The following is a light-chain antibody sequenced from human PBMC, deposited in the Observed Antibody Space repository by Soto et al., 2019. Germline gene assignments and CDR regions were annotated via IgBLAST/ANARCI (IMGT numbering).Light chain of an antibody. CDR1: DSNVGSTA. CDR3: SAWDDSLHVWL. V-gene: IGLV1-44*01. J-gene: IGLJ3*02. CDR2: INN. Sequence: QSVLTQPRSASGAPGQRVTISCSGSDSNVGSTAVNWYQQVPVTAPKLLIFINNQRPSGVPDRFSGSKSGTSASLAISGLQAEDEADYYCSAWDDSLHVWLFGGGTKLTVL.